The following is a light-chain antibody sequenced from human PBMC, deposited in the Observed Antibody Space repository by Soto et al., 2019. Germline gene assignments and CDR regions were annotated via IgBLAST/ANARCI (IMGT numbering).Light chain of an antibody. CDR1: QSIGTW. J-gene: IGKJ1*01. CDR2: DVS. Sequence: DIQMTQSPSTLSASVGDRVTITCRASQSIGTWLAWYQQKPGKAPKLLIYDVSTLESGVSSRFSGSVSGTEFSLTISSLQPDDFATYYCQQCNSFWTVGQGTKVDIK. V-gene: IGKV1-5*01. CDR3: QQCNSFWT.